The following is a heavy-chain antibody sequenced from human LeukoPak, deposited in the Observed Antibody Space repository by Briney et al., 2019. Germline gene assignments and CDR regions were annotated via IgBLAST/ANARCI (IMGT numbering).Heavy chain of an antibody. Sequence: ASVKVSCKASGYTFTSYDINWVRQATGQGLEWMGWMNPNSGNTGYAQKFQGRVTMTRNTSISTAYMELSSLRSEDTAVYYCARVGRKYYYDSSGYYYYYWGQGTLVTVSS. V-gene: IGHV1-8*01. D-gene: IGHD3-22*01. J-gene: IGHJ4*02. CDR2: MNPNSGNT. CDR1: GYTFTSYD. CDR3: ARVGRKYYYDSSGYYYYY.